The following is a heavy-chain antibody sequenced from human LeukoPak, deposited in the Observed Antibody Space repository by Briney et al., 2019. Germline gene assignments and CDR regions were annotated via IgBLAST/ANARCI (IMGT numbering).Heavy chain of an antibody. CDR1: GYTFTGYY. V-gene: IGHV1-2*02. D-gene: IGHD3-9*01. CDR2: INPNSGGT. Sequence: ASVKVSCKASGYTFTGYYMYWVRQAPGQGLEWMGWINPNSGGTNYAQKFQGRVTMTRDTSISTAYMELSRLRSDDTAVYYCARDFLDILTGYYDYWGQGTLVTVSS. CDR3: ARDFLDILTGYYDY. J-gene: IGHJ4*02.